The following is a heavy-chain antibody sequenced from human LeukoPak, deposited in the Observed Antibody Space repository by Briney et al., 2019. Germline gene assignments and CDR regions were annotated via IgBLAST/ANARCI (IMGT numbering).Heavy chain of an antibody. CDR2: TYYRSKWYN. D-gene: IGHD6-19*01. CDR3: AREGGYSSGWYDQDAFDI. Sequence: SQTLSLTCAISGDSVSSNSAAWNWIRQSPSRGLEWLGRTYYRSKWYNDYAVSVKSRITINPDTSKNQFSLQLNSVTPEDTAVYYCAREGGYSSGWYDQDAFDIWGQGTMVTVSS. V-gene: IGHV6-1*01. CDR1: GDSVSSNSAA. J-gene: IGHJ3*02.